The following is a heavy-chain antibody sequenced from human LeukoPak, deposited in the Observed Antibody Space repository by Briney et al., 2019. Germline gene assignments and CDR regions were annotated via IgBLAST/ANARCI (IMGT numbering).Heavy chain of an antibody. V-gene: IGHV3-23*01. J-gene: IGHJ4*02. CDR1: GFTFSSYA. CDR3: AKQGPARIPIVVVTAMAH. D-gene: IGHD2-21*02. CDR2: ISGSGGST. Sequence: GGSLRLSCAASGFTFSSYAMSWVRQAPGKGLEWVSAISGSGGSTYYADSVKGRFTISRDNSKNTLYLQMNSLRAEDTAVYYCAKQGPARIPIVVVTAMAHWGQGTLVIVSS.